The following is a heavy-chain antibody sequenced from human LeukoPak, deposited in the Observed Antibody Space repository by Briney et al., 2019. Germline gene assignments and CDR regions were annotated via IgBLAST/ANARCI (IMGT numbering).Heavy chain of an antibody. V-gene: IGHV3-74*01. CDR3: SRSQFDY. CDR2: VNGDGTIT. CDR1: GFPFSSYW. Sequence: PRGSLRLSRAPSGFPFSSYWMLWVRQAPGKGLVWVSRVNGDGTITTYADFAKGRFTISRDNAKNILYLQMNSLRAEDTAIYYCSRSQFDYCGQGILVTVSS. J-gene: IGHJ4*02.